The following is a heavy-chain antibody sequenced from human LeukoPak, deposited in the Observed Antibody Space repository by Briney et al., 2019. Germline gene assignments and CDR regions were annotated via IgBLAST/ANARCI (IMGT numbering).Heavy chain of an antibody. CDR2: IYFRGST. CDR3: ARDAWFGAGRTFDY. CDR1: GDSISSGGYY. J-gene: IGHJ4*02. Sequence: KPSQTLSLTCTVSGDSISSGGYYWSWIRQPAGKGLEWIGRIYFRGSTNYNPSLKSRVTISVDTSKNQFSLKLSSVTAADTAVYYCARDAWFGAGRTFDYWGQGTLVTVSS. V-gene: IGHV4-61*02. D-gene: IGHD3-10*01.